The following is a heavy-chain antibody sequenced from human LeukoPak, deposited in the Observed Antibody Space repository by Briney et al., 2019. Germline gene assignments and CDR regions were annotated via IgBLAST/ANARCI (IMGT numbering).Heavy chain of an antibody. CDR3: AKSRSGWYLFDY. Sequence: GGSLRLSCAASGIIFSNYAMHWVRQGPGKGLECISTIISDGGSTYYANSVKGRFTISRDNSKNTLYLKMRILRAEDTAVYYCAKSRSGWYLFDYWGQGTLVTVSS. J-gene: IGHJ4*02. V-gene: IGHV3-64*01. CDR1: GIIFSNYA. D-gene: IGHD6-19*01. CDR2: IISDGGST.